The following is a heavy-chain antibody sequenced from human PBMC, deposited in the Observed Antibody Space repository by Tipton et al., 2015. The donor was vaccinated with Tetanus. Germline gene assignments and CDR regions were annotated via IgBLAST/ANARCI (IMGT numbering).Heavy chain of an antibody. V-gene: IGHV3-7*03. D-gene: IGHD6-25*01. CDR1: GLTLSGYW. J-gene: IGHJ4*02. CDR3: VSGADY. CDR2: IKQDGSEK. Sequence: SLRLSCAASGLTLSGYWMTWVRQAPGKGLEWVANIKQDGSEKYYVESVKGRFTISRDNAKNSLYLQMNSLRAEDTAVYYCVSGADYWGQGTLVTVSS.